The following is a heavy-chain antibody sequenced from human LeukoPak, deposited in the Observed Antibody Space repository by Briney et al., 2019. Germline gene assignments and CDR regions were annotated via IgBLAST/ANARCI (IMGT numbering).Heavy chain of an antibody. CDR2: ISWDGVST. V-gene: IGHV3-43D*03. D-gene: IGHD3-16*01. J-gene: IGHJ4*02. Sequence: GGSLRLSCAASGFTFDDYAMHWVRQAPGKGLEWVSLISWDGVSTYYADSVKGRFTISRDNSKNSLYLQMNSLRAEDTALYYCAKDGTGGGVGGVSLDYWGQGTLVTVSS. CDR3: AKDGTGGGVGGVSLDY. CDR1: GFTFDDYA.